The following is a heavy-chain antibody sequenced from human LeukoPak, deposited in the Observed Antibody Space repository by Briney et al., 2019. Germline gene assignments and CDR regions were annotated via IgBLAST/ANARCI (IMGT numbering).Heavy chain of an antibody. D-gene: IGHD5-18*01. J-gene: IGHJ3*02. CDR3: ARQLSPYAFDI. CDR2: INPNTGVP. CDR1: GYTFTAYY. V-gene: IGHV1-2*06. Sequence: ASVKVSCKASGYTFTAYYMHWVRQAPGQGLEWMGRINPNTGVPNFAQRFQGRVTMTRDTSISTAYLEPNRLTSDDMAVYYCARQLSPYAFDIWGQGTVVTVSS.